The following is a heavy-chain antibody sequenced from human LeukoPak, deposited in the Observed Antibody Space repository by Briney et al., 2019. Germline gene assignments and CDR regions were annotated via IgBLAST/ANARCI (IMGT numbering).Heavy chain of an antibody. CDR3: ARDWSTMIEGSYNWFDL. CDR2: IIPIFGTA. Sequence: ASVKVSCKASGGTFSSYAISWVRQAPGQGLEWMGGIIPIFGTANYAQKFQGRVTITTDESTSTAYMELSSLRSEDTAVYYCARDWSTMIEGSYNWFDLWGQGTLVTVSS. J-gene: IGHJ5*02. CDR1: GGTFSSYA. V-gene: IGHV1-69*05. D-gene: IGHD3-22*01.